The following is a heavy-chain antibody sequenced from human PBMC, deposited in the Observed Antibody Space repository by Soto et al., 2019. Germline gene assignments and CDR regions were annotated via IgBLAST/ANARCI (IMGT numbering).Heavy chain of an antibody. Sequence: PSVTLSVTCTVCGGANRSSSCYWGWIRQPPGKELEWIGSIYYSGSTYYNPSLKSRVTISVDTSKNQFSLKLSSVTAADTAVYYCARLAFTIFGVVINAPYYDGMDVWGQGTTVT. J-gene: IGHJ6*02. CDR1: GGANRSSSCY. CDR2: IYYSGST. CDR3: ARLAFTIFGVVINAPYYDGMDV. D-gene: IGHD3-3*01. V-gene: IGHV4-39*01.